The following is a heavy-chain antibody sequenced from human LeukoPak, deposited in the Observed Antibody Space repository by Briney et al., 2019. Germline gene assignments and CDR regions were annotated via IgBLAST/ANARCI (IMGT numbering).Heavy chain of an antibody. J-gene: IGHJ4*02. CDR2: IIPIFGTA. Sequence: ASVTASCKASGGTFSSYAISWVRQAPGQGLEWMGGIIPIFGTANYAQKFRGRATITADESTRTAYMELRTLRSEDTAIYYCARGSGETGGYYYVYWGRGTPVTVSS. CDR3: ARGSGETGGYYYVY. V-gene: IGHV1-69*13. CDR1: GGTFSSYA. D-gene: IGHD3-22*01.